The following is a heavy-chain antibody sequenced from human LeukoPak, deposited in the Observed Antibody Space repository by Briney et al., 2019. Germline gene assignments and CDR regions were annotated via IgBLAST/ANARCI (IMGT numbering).Heavy chain of an antibody. CDR3: ARVGVTMIVVDWAFDI. CDR2: ISYDGGNK. V-gene: IGHV3-30*04. D-gene: IGHD3-22*01. Sequence: GGSLRLSCAASGFTFSSYAMHWVRQAPGKGLEWVAVISYDGGNKYYADSVKGRFTISRDNSKNTLYLQMNSLRAEDTAVYYCARVGVTMIVVDWAFDIWGQGTKVTVSS. J-gene: IGHJ3*02. CDR1: GFTFSSYA.